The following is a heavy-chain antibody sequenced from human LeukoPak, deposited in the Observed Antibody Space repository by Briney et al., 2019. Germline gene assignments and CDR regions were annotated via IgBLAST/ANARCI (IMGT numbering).Heavy chain of an antibody. CDR3: ARDQAEAFDI. J-gene: IGHJ3*02. Sequence: GSLRLSCAASRFTFTIYWMHWVRQAPGKGLVWVSRIDSNGSGTSYADSVKGRFTISRDNAKNTLYLQMNSLRAEDTAVYYCARDQAEAFDIWGQGTMVTVSS. V-gene: IGHV3-74*01. CDR1: RFTFTIYW. CDR2: IDSNGSGT.